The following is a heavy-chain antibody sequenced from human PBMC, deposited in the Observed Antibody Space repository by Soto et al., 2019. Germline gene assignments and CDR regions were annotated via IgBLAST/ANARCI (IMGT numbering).Heavy chain of an antibody. V-gene: IGHV1-18*01. CDR3: AREIYYYDSSGYYDY. CDR2: ISAYNGNT. J-gene: IGHJ4*02. Sequence: GASVKVSCKASGYTFTSYGITWVRQAPGQGLEWMGWISAYNGNTNYAQKLQGRVTITADESTSTAYMELSSLRSEDTAVYYCAREIYYYDSSGYYDYWGQGTLVTVSS. D-gene: IGHD3-22*01. CDR1: GYTFTSYG.